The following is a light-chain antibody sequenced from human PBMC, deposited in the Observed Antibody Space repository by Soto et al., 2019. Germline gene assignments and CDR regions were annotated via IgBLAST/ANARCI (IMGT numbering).Light chain of an antibody. V-gene: IGKV3-15*01. CDR1: QNIYYN. Sequence: ILMTQSPATVSVSPGESATLSCRASQNIYYNVAWYQHRPGQARRLLIYRASTRAPGVPARFSGSGYGTEFTLTISSLQPEDFTVYSCLQYHNLWAFGQGTKVDIK. J-gene: IGKJ1*01. CDR3: LQYHNLWA. CDR2: RAS.